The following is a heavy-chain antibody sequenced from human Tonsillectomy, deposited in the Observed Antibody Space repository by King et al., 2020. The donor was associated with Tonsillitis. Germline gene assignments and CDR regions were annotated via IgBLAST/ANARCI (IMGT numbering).Heavy chain of an antibody. D-gene: IGHD3-22*01. V-gene: IGHV3-30*04. J-gene: IGHJ4*02. CDR3: VREDHDSRAYGGGGCFDY. Sequence: VQLVESGGGAVQPGRSLRLSCAASGFTFSSYAMHWVRQAPGKGLEWVAIISHDGSNEHYADSVKGRFTISRDNSNHPLYLQMNSLRAEDTDVYHCVREDHDSRAYGGGGCFDYWGQGTLVTVSS. CDR2: ISHDGSNE. CDR1: GFTFSSYA.